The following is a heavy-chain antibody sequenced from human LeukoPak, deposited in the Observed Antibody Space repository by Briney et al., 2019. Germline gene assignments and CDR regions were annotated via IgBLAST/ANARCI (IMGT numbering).Heavy chain of an antibody. J-gene: IGHJ6*02. CDR1: GASFSGYY. D-gene: IGHD2-2*02. V-gene: IGHV4-34*01. Sequence: SSETLSLTCAVYGASFSGYYWSWIRQPPGKGLEWIGEINHSGSTNYNPSLKSRVTISVDTSKNQFSLKLSSVTAADTAVYYCRVVPAAIETYYYYYGMDVWGQGTTVTVSS. CDR2: INHSGST. CDR3: RVVPAAIETYYYYYGMDV.